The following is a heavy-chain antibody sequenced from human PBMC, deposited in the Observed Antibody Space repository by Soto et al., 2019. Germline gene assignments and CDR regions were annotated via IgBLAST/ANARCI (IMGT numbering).Heavy chain of an antibody. J-gene: IGHJ4*02. CDR3: ARDPIGGSFDY. CDR2: IAGGGHTI. V-gene: IGHV3-48*02. Sequence: PGGSLRLSCAASGFPFHSYSMNWVRQAPGRGLEWVSYIAGGGHTIYYADSVKGRFTISRDDAKSSLFLQMNSLRDDDTAIYYCARDPIGGSFDYWGQGTLVTVSS. D-gene: IGHD5-12*01. CDR1: GFPFHSYS.